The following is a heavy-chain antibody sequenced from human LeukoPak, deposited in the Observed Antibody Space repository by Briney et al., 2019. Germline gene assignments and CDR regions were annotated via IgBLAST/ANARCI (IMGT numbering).Heavy chain of an antibody. CDR2: LYYSGST. CDR1: GGSISSSAYY. CDR3: AAIVVVTATVDY. D-gene: IGHD2-21*02. V-gene: IGHV4-39*07. J-gene: IGHJ4*02. Sequence: PSETLSLTCTVSGGSISSSAYYWGWIRQPPGKGLEYIGTLYYSGSTFYNPSLKSRVTISVDTSKNQFSLKLSSVTAADTAVYYCAAIVVVTATVDYWGQGTLVTVSS.